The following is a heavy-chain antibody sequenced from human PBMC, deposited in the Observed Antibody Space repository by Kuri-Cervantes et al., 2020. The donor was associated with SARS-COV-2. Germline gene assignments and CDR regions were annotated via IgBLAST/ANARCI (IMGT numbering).Heavy chain of an antibody. J-gene: IGHJ5*02. CDR3: AREEEYSSSWDNWFDP. V-gene: IGHV1-18*01. Sequence: ASVKVSCKASGGTFHSNAITWVRQAPGQGLEWMGWISAYNGNTNYAQKLQGRVTMTTDTSTSTAYMELRSLRSDDTAVYYCAREEEYSSSWDNWFDPWGQGTLVTVSS. D-gene: IGHD6-13*01. CDR2: ISAYNGNT. CDR1: GGTFHSNA.